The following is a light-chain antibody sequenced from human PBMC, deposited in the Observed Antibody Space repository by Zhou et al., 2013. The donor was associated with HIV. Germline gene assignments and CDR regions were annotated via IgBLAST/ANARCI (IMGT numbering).Light chain of an antibody. CDR2: GAS. CDR1: QGISSY. J-gene: IGKJ1*01. CDR3: QQYYDSLWT. V-gene: IGKV1-8*01. Sequence: AIRMTQSPSSFSASTGDRVTITCRASQGISSYLAWYQQKPGKAPKLLIYGASTLLTGVPSRFSGSGSGTDFTLTINCLQSDDFATYYCQQYYDSLWTFGQGTKVESK.